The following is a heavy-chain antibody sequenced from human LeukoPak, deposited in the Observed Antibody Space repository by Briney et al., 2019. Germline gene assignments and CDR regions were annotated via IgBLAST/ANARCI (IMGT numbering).Heavy chain of an antibody. CDR2: ISGSGGST. Sequence: GGSLRLSCAASGFTFSNAWMSWVRQAPGKGLEWVSAISGSGGSTYYADSVKGRFTISRDNSKNTLYLQMNSLRAEDTAVYYCAKYSSSWYFIDYWGQGTLVTVSS. J-gene: IGHJ4*02. CDR3: AKYSSSWYFIDY. V-gene: IGHV3-23*01. CDR1: GFTFSNAW. D-gene: IGHD6-13*01.